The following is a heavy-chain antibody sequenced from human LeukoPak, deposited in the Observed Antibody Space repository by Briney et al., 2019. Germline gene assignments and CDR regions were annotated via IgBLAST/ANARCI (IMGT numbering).Heavy chain of an antibody. CDR1: GYTFTSYY. V-gene: IGHV1-46*01. CDR2: INPSGGST. Sequence: ASVKVSCKTSGYTFTSYYMHWVRQAPGQGLEWMGIINPSGGSTSYAQKFQGRVTMTRHTSTSTVYTELSSLRSEDTAVYYCARGPSTILFDYWGQGTLVTVSS. J-gene: IGHJ4*02. CDR3: ARGPSTILFDY. D-gene: IGHD3-3*01.